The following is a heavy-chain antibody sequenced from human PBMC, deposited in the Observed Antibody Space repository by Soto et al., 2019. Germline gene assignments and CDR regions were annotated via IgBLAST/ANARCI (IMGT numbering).Heavy chain of an antibody. D-gene: IGHD3-10*01. V-gene: IGHV4-59*08. CDR1: GGSISSYY. CDR2: IYYSGST. Sequence: SEALSLTCTVSGGSISSYYWSWIRQPPGKGLEWIGYIYYSGSTNYNPSLKSRVTISVDTSKNQFSLKLNSMTAADTAVYYCARHNYGSGSTYFAYWGQGTLVTVSS. CDR3: ARHNYGSGSTYFAY. J-gene: IGHJ4*02.